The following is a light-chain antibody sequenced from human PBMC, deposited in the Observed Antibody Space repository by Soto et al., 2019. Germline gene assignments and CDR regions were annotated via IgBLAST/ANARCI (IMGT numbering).Light chain of an antibody. V-gene: IGKV3-15*01. CDR1: QSVSAN. Sequence: EILMTQSPATLPVSPGERATLSCRASQSVSANLAWYQHKPGQAPRLLIYGTSTRATGIPARFSGSGSGTHFILSISSLQSEDFAIYYCQQYSDWPRTFGQGTKV. CDR2: GTS. CDR3: QQYSDWPRT. J-gene: IGKJ1*01.